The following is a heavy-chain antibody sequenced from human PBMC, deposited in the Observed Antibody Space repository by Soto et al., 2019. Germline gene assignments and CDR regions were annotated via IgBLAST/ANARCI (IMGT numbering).Heavy chain of an antibody. CDR3: ARGGFGELDDYYMDV. V-gene: IGHV3-33*01. CDR1: GFTFSSYG. Sequence: QVQLVESGGGVVQPGRSLRLSCAASGFTFSSYGMHWVRQAPGKGLEWVAVIWYDGSNKYYADSVKGRFTISRDNSKNTLYLQMNSLRAEDTAVYYFARGGFGELDDYYMDVWGKGTTVTVSS. D-gene: IGHD3-10*01. J-gene: IGHJ6*03. CDR2: IWYDGSNK.